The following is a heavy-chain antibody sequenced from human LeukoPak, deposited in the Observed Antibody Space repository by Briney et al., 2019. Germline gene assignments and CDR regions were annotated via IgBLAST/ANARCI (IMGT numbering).Heavy chain of an antibody. Sequence: GGSLRLSCTASEFPISSHYISWVRQAPGKGLDWVSVIYRSGGTYFADSVKGRFTISRDDSKNTVSLQMNSLRAEDTAVYYCTRTIPPAHWGQGTLVTVSS. CDR3: TRTIPPAH. CDR1: EFPISSHY. D-gene: IGHD5-24*01. J-gene: IGHJ4*02. V-gene: IGHV3-53*01. CDR2: IYRSGGT.